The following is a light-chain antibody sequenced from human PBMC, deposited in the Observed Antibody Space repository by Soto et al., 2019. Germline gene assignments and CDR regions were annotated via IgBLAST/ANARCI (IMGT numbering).Light chain of an antibody. Sequence: DIALTQSPGTLTLSPGERATLACRVSSSCNRTYLAWYQQKPGQAPRLLIYGASSRASGIPDRFSGSGSGTDFTLTISRLDPEDFAVYYCQQYGSSPLTFGQGTKVDIK. V-gene: IGKV3-20*01. CDR2: GAS. CDR3: QQYGSSPLT. CDR1: SSCNRTY. J-gene: IGKJ1*01.